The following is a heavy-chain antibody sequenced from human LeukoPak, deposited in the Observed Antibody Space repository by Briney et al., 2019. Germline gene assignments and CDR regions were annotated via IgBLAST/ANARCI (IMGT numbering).Heavy chain of an antibody. CDR3: ARGLWKTSPLGGVIVPRSI. V-gene: IGHV1-18*01. Sequence: GASVKVSCKASVYTLSSYGISWVRQAPGQGLEWMGWISAHNGNTNYAQKLQGRVTLTTDTSTSTAYMERRGLRANAPPVCFCARGLWKTSPLGGVIVPRSIWGEGTLVTLSS. J-gene: IGHJ4*02. CDR1: VYTLSSYG. D-gene: IGHD3-16*02. CDR2: ISAHNGNT.